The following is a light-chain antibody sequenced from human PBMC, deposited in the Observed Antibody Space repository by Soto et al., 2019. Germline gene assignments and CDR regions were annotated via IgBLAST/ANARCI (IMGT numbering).Light chain of an antibody. Sequence: QSALTQPRSVSGSPGQSVTISCTGTSSDVGGYNYVSWYQQYPGKAPKLIIYDVSNRPSGVSNRFSGSKSGNTASLTISGLQAEDEADYYCSSYTSSSTLVFGGGTKLTVL. CDR3: SSYTSSSTLV. CDR2: DVS. V-gene: IGLV2-14*01. J-gene: IGLJ2*01. CDR1: SSDVGGYNY.